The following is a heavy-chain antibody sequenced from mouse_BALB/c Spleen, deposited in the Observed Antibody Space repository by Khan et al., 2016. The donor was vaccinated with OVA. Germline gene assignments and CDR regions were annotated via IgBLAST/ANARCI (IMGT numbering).Heavy chain of an antibody. Sequence: QVQLKESGAELAKPGASVKMSCKASGYTFINYWMNWVKRRPGQGLEWIGYINPTTGYTEYNLKFKDKATLTADKYSSTAHMQLSSLTSEDSAVYYCARRGLRWDFDYWGQGTTLTVSS. CDR3: ARRGLRWDFDY. CDR2: INPTTGYT. J-gene: IGHJ2*01. D-gene: IGHD1-1*01. CDR1: GYTFINYW. V-gene: IGHV1-7*01.